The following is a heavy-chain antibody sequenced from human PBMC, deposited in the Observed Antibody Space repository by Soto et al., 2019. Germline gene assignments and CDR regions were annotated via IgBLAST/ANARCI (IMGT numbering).Heavy chain of an antibody. CDR1: DGSISTYDW. J-gene: IGHJ4*02. CDR2: MFHSGGA. V-gene: IGHV4-4*02. D-gene: IGHD3-3*01. CDR3: ATGNVDSMLEY. Sequence: QVQLHESGPGLVKPSETLSLTCVVSDGSISTYDWWTWVRQPPGKGLEWIGKMFHSGGADYSPSLKSRVTISADFSKNHFSLRLTAVTAADTAVYYCATGNVDSMLEYWGQGAQVAVSS.